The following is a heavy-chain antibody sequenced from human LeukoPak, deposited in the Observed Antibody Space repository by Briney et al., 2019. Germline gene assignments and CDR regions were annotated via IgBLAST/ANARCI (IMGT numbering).Heavy chain of an antibody. V-gene: IGHV1-69*01. Sequence: GSSGKVSCKASGGTFSRYAISWVRQAPGQGLGWMGGIILIFGTANDAQKFQGRVTITADESTSTAYMELSSLRSEDTAVYYCARWGSSTSCQPEHSFAYWGQGTLVTVSS. CDR1: GGTFSRYA. CDR2: IILIFGTA. J-gene: IGHJ4*02. D-gene: IGHD2-2*01. CDR3: ARWGSSTSCQPEHSFAY.